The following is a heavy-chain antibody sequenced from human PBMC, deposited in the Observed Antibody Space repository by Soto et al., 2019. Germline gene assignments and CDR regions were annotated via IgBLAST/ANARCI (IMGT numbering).Heavy chain of an antibody. D-gene: IGHD6-19*01. J-gene: IGHJ4*02. CDR3: ARDPIAVTSDPTYYFEY. Sequence: QVQLVESGGGVVQPGRSLRLSCAASGFTFSSYAMHWVRQAPGKGLEWVAVISYDGSNKYYADSVKGRFTISRDNSKNTLYLQMNSLRAEDAAVYYCARDPIAVTSDPTYYFEYWGQGTLVTVSS. CDR1: GFTFSSYA. V-gene: IGHV3-30-3*01. CDR2: ISYDGSNK.